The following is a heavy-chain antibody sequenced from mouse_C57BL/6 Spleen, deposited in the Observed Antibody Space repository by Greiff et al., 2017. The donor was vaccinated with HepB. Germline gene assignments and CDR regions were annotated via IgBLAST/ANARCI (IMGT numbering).Heavy chain of an antibody. V-gene: IGHV1-18*01. D-gene: IGHD1-1*01. CDR1: GYTFTDYN. CDR2: INPNNGGT. Sequence: EVQLQQSGPELVKPGASVKIPCKASGYTFTDYNMDWVKQSHGKSLEWIGDINPNNGGTIYNQKFKGKATLTVDKSSSTAYMELRSLTSEDTAVYYCARSYGSSYRPWFAYWGQGTLVTVSA. J-gene: IGHJ3*01. CDR3: ARSYGSSYRPWFAY.